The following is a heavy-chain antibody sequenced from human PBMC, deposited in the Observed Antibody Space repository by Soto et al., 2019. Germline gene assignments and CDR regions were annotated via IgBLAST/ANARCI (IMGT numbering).Heavy chain of an antibody. J-gene: IGHJ4*02. CDR3: ARGPGLLLWFGQLSPDFDY. Sequence: PSETLSLTCAFYGGSFRGYYWSWIRQPPGKGLEWIGEINHSGSTNYNPSLKSRVTISVDTSKNQFSLKLSSVPAADTAVYYCARGPGLLLWFGQLSPDFDYWGQGTLVTVS. CDR1: GGSFRGYY. D-gene: IGHD3-10*01. V-gene: IGHV4-34*01. CDR2: INHSGST.